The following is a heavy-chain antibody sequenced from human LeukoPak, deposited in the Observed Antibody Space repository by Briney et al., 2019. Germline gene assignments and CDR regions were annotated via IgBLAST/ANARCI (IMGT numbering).Heavy chain of an antibody. CDR1: GGSISSYY. V-gene: IGHV4-59*08. CDR2: IYYSGST. CDR3: ARQGYDSSGYYYEGY. Sequence: PSETLSLTCTVSGGSISSYYWSWIRQPPGKGLEWIGYIYYSGSTNYNPSLKSRVTISVDTSKNQFSLKLSSVTAADTAVYYCARQGYDSSGYYYEGYWGQGTLVTVSS. J-gene: IGHJ4*02. D-gene: IGHD3-22*01.